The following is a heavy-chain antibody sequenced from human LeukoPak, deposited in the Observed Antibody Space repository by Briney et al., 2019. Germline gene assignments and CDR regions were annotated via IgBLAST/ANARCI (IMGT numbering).Heavy chain of an antibody. Sequence: GGSLRLSCTASGFTFSTYSMNWVRQAPGKGLEWVSYISGSSSTIYYVDSVKGRFTISRDNSKKSLYLQMNSLRAGDTAVYYCARGIASSLDTFDIWGQGTMVTVSS. D-gene: IGHD6-13*01. V-gene: IGHV3-48*01. J-gene: IGHJ3*02. CDR2: ISGSSSTI. CDR1: GFTFSTYS. CDR3: ARGIASSLDTFDI.